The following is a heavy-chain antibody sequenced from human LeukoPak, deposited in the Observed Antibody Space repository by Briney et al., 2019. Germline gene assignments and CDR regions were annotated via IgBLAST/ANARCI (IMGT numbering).Heavy chain of an antibody. D-gene: IGHD2-2*01. Sequence: SVKVSCKASGGSFRGHGISWVRQAPGQGPQWMGGIIPVFHTTNYAQEFQGRVTLIIDESTSMAYMELSSLRSDDTVVYFCARARSTVLNDAYDIWGQGTMVTVSS. CDR2: IIPVFHTT. J-gene: IGHJ3*02. V-gene: IGHV1-69*05. CDR3: ARARSTVLNDAYDI. CDR1: GGSFRGHG.